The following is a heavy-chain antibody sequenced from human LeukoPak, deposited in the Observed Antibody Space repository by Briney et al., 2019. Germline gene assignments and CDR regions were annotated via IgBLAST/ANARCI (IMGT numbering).Heavy chain of an antibody. J-gene: IGHJ4*02. Sequence: PSETLSLTCTVSGEFINIALYFWTWIRQHPGAGLEWIGYTYYSGSTPYNPSLKSRVIISVDTSKNQFSLKLSSVTAADTAEYYCARAYCTTTRCPFDAWGQGTLVTVSS. V-gene: IGHV4-31*03. CDR2: TYYSGST. D-gene: IGHD2-2*01. CDR1: GEFINIALYF. CDR3: ARAYCTTTRCPFDA.